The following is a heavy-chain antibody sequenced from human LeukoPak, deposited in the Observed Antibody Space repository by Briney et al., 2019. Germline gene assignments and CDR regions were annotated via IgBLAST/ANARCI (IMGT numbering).Heavy chain of an antibody. CDR2: IIPIFGTA. CDR1: VGTFSSYA. Sequence: GASVKVSCKASVGTFSSYAISWVRQAPGQGLEWMGGIIPIFGTANYAQKFQGGVTITADESTSTAYMELSSLRSEDTAVYYCARVREEYCSGGSCYWGDYYYYMDVWGKGTTVTVSS. CDR3: ARVREEYCSGGSCYWGDYYYYMDV. V-gene: IGHV1-69*13. D-gene: IGHD2-15*01. J-gene: IGHJ6*03.